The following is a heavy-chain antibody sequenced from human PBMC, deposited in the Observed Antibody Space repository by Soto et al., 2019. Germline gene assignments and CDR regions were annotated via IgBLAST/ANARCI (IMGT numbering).Heavy chain of an antibody. CDR1: GGTFSSYA. V-gene: IGHV1-69*06. J-gene: IGHJ5*02. CDR2: IIPIFGTA. CDR3: ARDREADCGGDCYFTWFDP. Sequence: QVQLVQSGAEVKKPGSSVKVSCKASGGTFSSYAISWVRQAPGQGLEWMGGIIPIFGTANYAQKFQGRVTITEDKSTSTAYMELSSLRSEDTAVYYCARDREADCGGDCYFTWFDPWGQGTLVTVSS. D-gene: IGHD2-21*02.